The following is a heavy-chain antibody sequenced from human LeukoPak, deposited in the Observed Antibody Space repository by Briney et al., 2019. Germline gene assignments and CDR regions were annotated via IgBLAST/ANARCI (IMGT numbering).Heavy chain of an antibody. CDR2: INPSGGST. J-gene: IGHJ4*02. V-gene: IGHV1-46*01. Sequence: ASVKVSCKASGYTFTSYYMYWVRQAPGQGLEWMGIINPSGGSTSYAQKFQGRVTMTRDTSTSTVYMELSSLRSEDTAVYYCASSYCSSTSCYALPYWGQGTLVTVSS. CDR3: ASSYCSSTSCYALPY. D-gene: IGHD2-2*01. CDR1: GYTFTSYY.